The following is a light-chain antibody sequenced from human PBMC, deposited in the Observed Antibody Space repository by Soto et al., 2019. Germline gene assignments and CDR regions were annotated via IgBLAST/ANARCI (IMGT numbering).Light chain of an antibody. V-gene: IGKV2-28*01. J-gene: IGKJ4*01. CDR2: LGS. CDR1: QGISTY. Sequence: MTQSPSSLSASVGDRVTSTCRASQGISTYLDWYLQKPGQSPQLLIYLGSNRASGVPDRFSGSGSGTDFTLKISRVEAEDVGVYYCMQALQTPLTFGGGTKVDIK. CDR3: MQALQTPLT.